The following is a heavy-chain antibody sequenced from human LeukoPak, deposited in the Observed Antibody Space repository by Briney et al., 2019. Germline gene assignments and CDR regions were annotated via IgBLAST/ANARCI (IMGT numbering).Heavy chain of an antibody. CDR3: ARQTITVTTGECAFDI. CDR1: GGSFSDYY. V-gene: IGHV4-34*01. J-gene: IGHJ3*02. D-gene: IGHD4-17*01. Sequence: SETLSLTCAVYGGSFSDYYWSWIRQPPGRGLEWIGEINHNGSANYNPSLKSRVTISVDTSLNQFSLNVNSLTAADTAVYYCARQTITVTTGECAFDIWGQGTMVTFSS. CDR2: INHNGSA.